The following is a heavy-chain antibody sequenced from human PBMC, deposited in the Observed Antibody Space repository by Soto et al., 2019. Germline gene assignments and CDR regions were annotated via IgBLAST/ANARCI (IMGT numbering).Heavy chain of an antibody. Sequence: ASVKVSCKASGYTFTSYDINWVRQATGQGLEWTGWMNPNSGNTGYAQKFQGRVTMTRNTSISTAYMELSSLRSEDTAVYYCARTKDIVVVVAATAPGYYGMDVWGQGTTVTVSS. J-gene: IGHJ6*02. V-gene: IGHV1-8*01. CDR2: MNPNSGNT. CDR3: ARTKDIVVVVAATAPGYYGMDV. CDR1: GYTFTSYD. D-gene: IGHD2-15*01.